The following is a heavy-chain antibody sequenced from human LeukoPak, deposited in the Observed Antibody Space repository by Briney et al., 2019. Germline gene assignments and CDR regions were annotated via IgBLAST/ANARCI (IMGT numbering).Heavy chain of an antibody. D-gene: IGHD2-15*01. CDR2: IYYSGST. Sequence: SQTLSLTCTVSGGSISSVDYYWSWIRQPPGKGLEWIGYIYYSGSTYYNPSLKSRVTISVDTSKNQFSLKLSSVTAADTAVYYCARESHCSGGSCYGNNWFDPWGQGTLVTVSS. J-gene: IGHJ5*02. CDR3: ARESHCSGGSCYGNNWFDP. CDR1: GGSISSVDYY. V-gene: IGHV4-30-4*08.